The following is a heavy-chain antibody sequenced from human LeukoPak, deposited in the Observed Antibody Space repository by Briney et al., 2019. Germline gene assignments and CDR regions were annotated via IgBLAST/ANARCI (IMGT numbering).Heavy chain of an antibody. CDR3: LLEWYDAFDI. CDR2: IGTSSTTI. J-gene: IGHJ3*02. CDR1: GFTFSSYT. Sequence: GGSLRLSCAASGFTFSSYTMNWVRQPPGKGLEWVSNIGTSSTTIYYADSVKGRFTISRDNAKNSLYLQMNSLRADDTAVYYCLLEWYDAFDIWGQGTMVTVSS. D-gene: IGHD3-3*01. V-gene: IGHV3-48*01.